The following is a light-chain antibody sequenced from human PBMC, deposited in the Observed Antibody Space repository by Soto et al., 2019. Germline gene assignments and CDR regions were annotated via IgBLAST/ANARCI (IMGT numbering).Light chain of an antibody. J-gene: IGLJ3*02. CDR3: FSYAGSPTFPWI. CDR1: SSNIGAGYD. Sequence: QSVLTQPPSVSGAPGQRVTISCTGSSSNIGAGYDVHWYQQLPGTAPKLLIYANTNRPSGVPGRFSGSKSGTSASLAITGLQAEDEADYYCFSYAGSPTFPWIFGGGTKLTVL. CDR2: ANT. V-gene: IGLV1-40*01.